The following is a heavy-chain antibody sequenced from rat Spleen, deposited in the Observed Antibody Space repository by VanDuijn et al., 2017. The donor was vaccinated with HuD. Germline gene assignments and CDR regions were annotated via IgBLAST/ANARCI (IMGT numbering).Heavy chain of an antibody. CDR1: GFTFSNYG. V-gene: IGHV5-19*01. J-gene: IGHJ4*01. CDR3: ATIPLYVYYGSSYVMDA. Sequence: EVQLVESGGGLVQPGRSLKLSCAASGFTFSNYGMHWIRQAPTKGLEWVASISPSGGSTYYRDSVKGRFTISRDNAKSTLYLQMDSLRSEDTATYYCATIPLYVYYGSSYVMDAWGQGASVTVSS. CDR2: ISPSGGST. D-gene: IGHD1-6*01.